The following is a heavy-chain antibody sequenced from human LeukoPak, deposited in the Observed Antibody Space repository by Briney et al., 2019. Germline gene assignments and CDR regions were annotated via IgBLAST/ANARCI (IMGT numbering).Heavy chain of an antibody. J-gene: IGHJ4*02. D-gene: IGHD4/OR15-4a*01. CDR2: INPDGGIT. CDR3: AKSGLSRFDY. CDR1: GFTFNNYW. Sequence: GGSLRLSCAASGFTFNNYWLHWVRHVTGKELVWFSRINPDGGITSYADSVRGRFTISRDNAKNTMSLQMNSLRAEDTAVYYCAKSGLSRFDYWSQGTLVTVSS. V-gene: IGHV3-74*01.